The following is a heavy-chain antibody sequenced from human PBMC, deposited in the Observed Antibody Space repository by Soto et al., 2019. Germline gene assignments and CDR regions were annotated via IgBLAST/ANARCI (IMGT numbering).Heavy chain of an antibody. CDR2: MNPNSGNT. J-gene: IGHJ5*02. D-gene: IGHD3-3*01. V-gene: IGHV1-8*01. Sequence: ASVKVSCKASGYTFTSYDINWVRQATGQGLEWMGWMNPNSGNTGYAQKFQGRVTMTRNTSISTAYMELSSLRSEDTAVYYCARGVSIRFLKNPNWLDPWGQGTLVTVSS. CDR1: GYTFTSYD. CDR3: ARGVSIRFLKNPNWLDP.